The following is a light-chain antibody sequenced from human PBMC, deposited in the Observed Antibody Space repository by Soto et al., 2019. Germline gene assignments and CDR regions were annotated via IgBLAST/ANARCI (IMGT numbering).Light chain of an antibody. CDR1: SSDVGAYNY. J-gene: IGLJ1*01. CDR2: DVS. Sequence: QSVLTQPASVSGSPGQSITISCTGTSSDVGAYNYDSWYQQYPGEAPKVIIYDVSHRPAGVSNRFSGSKSGNTASLTISGLQTQDEADYYCSSYTSATTYVFGTATKVTV. V-gene: IGLV2-14*01. CDR3: SSYTSATTYV.